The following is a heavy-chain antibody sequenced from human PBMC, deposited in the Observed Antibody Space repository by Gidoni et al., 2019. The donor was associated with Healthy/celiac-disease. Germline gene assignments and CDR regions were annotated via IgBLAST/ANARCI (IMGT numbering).Heavy chain of an antibody. Sequence: QVQLVQSGAEVKKPGSSVKVSCKASGGTFSSYAISWVRQAPGQGLEWMGGFIPIFGTANYAQKFQGRVTITADESTSTAYMELSSLRSEDTAVYYCARDRITIFGVVDYYYYGMDVWGQGTTVTVSS. CDR2: FIPIFGTA. D-gene: IGHD3-3*01. J-gene: IGHJ6*02. CDR3: ARDRITIFGVVDYYYYGMDV. V-gene: IGHV1-69*01. CDR1: GGTFSSYA.